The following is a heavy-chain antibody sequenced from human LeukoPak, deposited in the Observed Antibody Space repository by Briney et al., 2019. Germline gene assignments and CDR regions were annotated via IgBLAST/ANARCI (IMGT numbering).Heavy chain of an antibody. CDR1: GFTFSSYA. CDR3: ARDGPPLNYYYYGMDV. V-gene: IGHV3-30*04. Sequence: GGSLRLSCAASGFTFSSYAMHWVRQAPGKGLEWVAVIWYDGSNKYYADSVKGRFTISRDNSKNTLYLQMNSLRAEDTAVYYCARDGPPLNYYYYGMDVWGQGTTVTVSS. CDR2: IWYDGSNK. J-gene: IGHJ6*02.